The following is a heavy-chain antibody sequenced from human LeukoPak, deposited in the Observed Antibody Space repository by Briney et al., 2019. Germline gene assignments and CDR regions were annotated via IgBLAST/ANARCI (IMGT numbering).Heavy chain of an antibody. CDR1: GFTFSSYA. CDR2: LSGSGGST. CDR3: AKDHPPAVAGHRDIDY. J-gene: IGHJ4*02. V-gene: IGHV3-23*01. Sequence: GGSLRLSCAASGFTFSSYAMSWVRQAPGKGLEWVSALSGSGGSTYYADSVKGRFTISRDNSKNTLYLQMNSLRAEDTAVYYCAKDHPPAVAGHRDIDYWGQGTLVTVSS. D-gene: IGHD6-19*01.